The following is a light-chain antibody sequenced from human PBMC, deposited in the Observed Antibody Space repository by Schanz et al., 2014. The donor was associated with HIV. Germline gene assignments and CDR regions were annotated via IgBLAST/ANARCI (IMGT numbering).Light chain of an antibody. CDR3: CSYAGSSTYVV. Sequence: QSALTQPASVSGSPGQSITISCTGTTSDVGGYNYVSWHQQHPGKAPKLMIYDVSNRPSGVSNRFSGSKSGNTASLTISGLQAEDEADYYCCSYAGSSTYVVFGGGTKVTVL. J-gene: IGLJ2*01. CDR1: TSDVGGYNY. CDR2: DVS. V-gene: IGLV2-14*03.